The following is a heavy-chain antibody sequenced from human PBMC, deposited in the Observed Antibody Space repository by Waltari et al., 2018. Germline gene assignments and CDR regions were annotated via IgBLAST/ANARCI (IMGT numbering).Heavy chain of an antibody. CDR3: ATTWGHDAFDI. Sequence: EVQLVESGGGLVKPGGSLRLSCAASGFTFSSYSMNWVRQAPGKGLEGVSSISSSSSYIYYADSVKGRFTISRDNAKNSLYLQMNSLRAEDTAVYYCATTWGHDAFDIWGQGTMVTVSS. D-gene: IGHD7-27*01. J-gene: IGHJ3*02. CDR2: ISSSSSYI. CDR1: GFTFSSYS. V-gene: IGHV3-21*03.